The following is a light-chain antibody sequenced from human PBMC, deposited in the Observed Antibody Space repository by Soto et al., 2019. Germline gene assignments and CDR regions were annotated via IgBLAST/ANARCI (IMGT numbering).Light chain of an antibody. J-gene: IGKJ5*01. Sequence: DIVLTQSPATLSLSPGERATLSCRASQSVSSYLAWYQQKPGQAPRLLIYDASNRATGIPARFSGSGSGTDFTLTISSLEPEDFAVYYCQQRSNWPQITFGQGTRL. CDR3: QQRSNWPQIT. CDR1: QSVSSY. V-gene: IGKV3-11*01. CDR2: DAS.